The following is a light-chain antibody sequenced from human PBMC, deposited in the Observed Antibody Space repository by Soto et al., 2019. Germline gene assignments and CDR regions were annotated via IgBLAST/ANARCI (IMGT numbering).Light chain of an antibody. CDR2: VNSDGSH. CDR1: SGHSSNA. J-gene: IGLJ2*01. CDR3: QTWGTGFHV. V-gene: IGLV4-69*02. Sequence: QLVLTQSPSASASLGASVKLTCTLSSGHSSNAIAWHQQQPQKGPRYLMKVNSDGSHRKGDGIPDRFSGSSSGAERYLTVSSLQSEDEADYYCQTWGTGFHVFGAGTKLTVL.